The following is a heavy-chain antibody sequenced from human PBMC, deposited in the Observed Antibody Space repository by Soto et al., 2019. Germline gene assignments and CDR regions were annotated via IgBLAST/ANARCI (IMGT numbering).Heavy chain of an antibody. CDR3: AREADYDFWSGYSSPGAYYFDY. J-gene: IGHJ4*02. Sequence: GASVKVSCKASGYTFTSYGISWVRQAPGQGLKWMGWISAYNGNTNYAQKLQGRVTMTTDTSTSTAYMELRSLRSDDTAVYYCAREADYDFWSGYSSPGAYYFDYWGQGTLVTVSS. CDR2: ISAYNGNT. V-gene: IGHV1-18*01. D-gene: IGHD3-3*01. CDR1: GYTFTSYG.